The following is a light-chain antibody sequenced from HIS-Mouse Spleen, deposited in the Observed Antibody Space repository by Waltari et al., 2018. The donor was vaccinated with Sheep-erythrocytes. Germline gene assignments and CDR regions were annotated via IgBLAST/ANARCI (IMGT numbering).Light chain of an antibody. CDR2: DVS. CDR3: CSYAGSYNHV. CDR1: SSDVGGYNY. Sequence: QSALTQPRSVSGSPGQSVTISCTGTSSDVGGYNYVSWYQQHPGKAPKLMICDVSKRPSGGPGRFSGSKSGNTASLTISGLQAEDEADYYCCSYAGSYNHVFATGTKVTVL. J-gene: IGLJ1*01. V-gene: IGLV2-11*01.